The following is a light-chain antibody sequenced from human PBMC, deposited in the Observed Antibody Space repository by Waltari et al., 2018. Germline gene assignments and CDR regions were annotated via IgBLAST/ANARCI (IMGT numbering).Light chain of an antibody. CDR1: LGISRW. V-gene: IGKV1-12*01. J-gene: IGKJ1*01. Sequence: DLQMTQSPSSVSASVVAIVTITCRASLGISRWVAWYQQKPGKAPKLLIFPSSSLRSGVPSRFSGSGSGTDFTLTISSLQPEDFATYYCLQANSFPWTFGQGTKVDIK. CDR3: LQANSFPWT. CDR2: PSS.